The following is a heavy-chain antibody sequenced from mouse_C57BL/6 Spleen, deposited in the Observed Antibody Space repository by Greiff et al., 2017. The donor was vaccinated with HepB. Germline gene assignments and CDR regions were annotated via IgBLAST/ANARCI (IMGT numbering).Heavy chain of an antibody. D-gene: IGHD1-1*01. J-gene: IGHJ4*01. Sequence: VQLQQSGAELARPGASVKMSCKASGYTFTSYTMHWVKQRPGQGLEWIGYINPSSGYTKYNQKFKDKATLTADKSSSTAYMQLSSLTYEDSAVYYCARRTTVVGGAMDYWGQGTSVTVSS. CDR1: GYTFTSYT. CDR3: ARRTTVVGGAMDY. V-gene: IGHV1-4*01. CDR2: INPSSGYT.